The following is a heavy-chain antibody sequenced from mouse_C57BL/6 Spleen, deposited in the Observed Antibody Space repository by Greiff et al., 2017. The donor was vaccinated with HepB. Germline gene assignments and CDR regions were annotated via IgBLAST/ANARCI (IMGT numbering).Heavy chain of an antibody. CDR2: IYPGSGST. D-gene: IGHD2-3*01. CDR3: ARWLLPYYAMDY. CDR1: GYTFTSYW. J-gene: IGHJ4*01. Sequence: QVQLQQPGAELVKPGASVKMSCKASGYTFTSYWITWVKQRPGHGLEWIGDIYPGSGSTNYNEKFKSKATLTVDTSSSTAYMQLSSLTSEDAAVYYCARWLLPYYAMDYWGQGTSVTVSS. V-gene: IGHV1-55*01.